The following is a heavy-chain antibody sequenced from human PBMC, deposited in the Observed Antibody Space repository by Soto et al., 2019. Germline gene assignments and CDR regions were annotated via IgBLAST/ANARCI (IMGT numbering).Heavy chain of an antibody. J-gene: IGHJ4*02. CDR1: GDSISSDKW. CDR3: VRTIQPGTTTHFDY. Sequence: PSETLSLTCAVSGDSISSDKWWSWVRQPPGKGLEWIGEIHHSGRTNYNPSLKSRVTILVEKSKNQVSLELSSMTAADTAVYHCVRTIQPGTTTHFDYWGQGTLVTVSS. V-gene: IGHV4-4*02. CDR2: IHHSGRT. D-gene: IGHD1-1*01.